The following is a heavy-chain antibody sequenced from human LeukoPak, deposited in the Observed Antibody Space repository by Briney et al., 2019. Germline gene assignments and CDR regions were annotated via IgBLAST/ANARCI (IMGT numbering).Heavy chain of an antibody. CDR1: GFTISSNY. CDR2: IDRAGSTDT. V-gene: IGHV3-53*01. D-gene: IGHD1-1*01. J-gene: IGHJ4*02. CDR3: AIDVQDDLDY. Sequence: GGSLRLSCAASGFTISSNYMSWVRQAPGQGLQWVSTIDRAGSTDTHYADFAKGRFTVSRDNSRNTLFLQMNSLRVEDTGIYFCAIDVQDDLDYWGQGTLVTVSS.